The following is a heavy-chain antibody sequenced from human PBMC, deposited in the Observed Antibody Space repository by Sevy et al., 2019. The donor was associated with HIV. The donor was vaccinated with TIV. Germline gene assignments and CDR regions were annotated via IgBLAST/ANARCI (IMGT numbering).Heavy chain of an antibody. CDR2: IYYSGST. J-gene: IGHJ4*02. CDR1: GGSISSSSYY. V-gene: IGHV4-39*01. D-gene: IGHD4-4*01. CDR3: AGNRYSNYDGIGGVDY. Sequence: SETLSLTCTVSGGSISSSSYYWGWIRQPPGKGLEWIGSIYYSGSTYYNPSLKSRVTISVDTSKNQFSLKLSSVTAADTAVYYWAGNRYSNYDGIGGVDYWGQGTLVTVSS.